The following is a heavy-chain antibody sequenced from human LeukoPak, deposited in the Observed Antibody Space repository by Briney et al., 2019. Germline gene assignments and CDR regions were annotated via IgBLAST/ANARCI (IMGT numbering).Heavy chain of an antibody. J-gene: IGHJ4*02. CDR2: INPNGGGT. D-gene: IGHD3-16*02. CDR1: GYTFTGYY. V-gene: IGHV1-2*02. CDR3: ASLGSLGIMITFEGVIGDY. Sequence: ASVKVSCKASGYTFTGYYMHWVRQAPGQGLEWMGWINPNGGGTNYAQKFQGRVTMTRDTSISTAYMELSRLRSDDTAVYYCASLGSLGIMITFEGVIGDYWGQGTLVTVSS.